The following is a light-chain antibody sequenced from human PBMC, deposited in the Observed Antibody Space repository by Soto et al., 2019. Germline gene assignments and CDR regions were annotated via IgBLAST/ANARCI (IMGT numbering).Light chain of an antibody. CDR3: CSYAGRYTWV. Sequence: QSALTQPRSVSGSPGQSVTISCTGTSSDVGGYNYVSWYQQHPGKAPKLMIYDLSKRPSGVPDRFSGSKSGNTASLTISGLQAEDEADYYCCSYAGRYTWVFGTGTKLTVL. V-gene: IGLV2-11*01. CDR2: DLS. J-gene: IGLJ1*01. CDR1: SSDVGGYNY.